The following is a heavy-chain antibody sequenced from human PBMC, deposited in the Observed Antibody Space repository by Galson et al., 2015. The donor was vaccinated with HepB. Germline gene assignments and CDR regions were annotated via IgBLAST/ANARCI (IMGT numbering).Heavy chain of an antibody. CDR2: LRYDGRT. V-gene: IGHV3-30*02. D-gene: IGHD1-26*01. CDR1: GFIFTSYG. CDR3: AKDPGYSPHMYGMDV. J-gene: IGHJ6*02. Sequence: SLRLSCAASGFIFTSYGMHWVRQAPGKGLEWVAFLRYDGRTYYVDSVRGRFTISRDGPKHTLYLQLNSLKPEDSGVYYCAKDPGYSPHMYGMDVWGQGTTVTVSS.